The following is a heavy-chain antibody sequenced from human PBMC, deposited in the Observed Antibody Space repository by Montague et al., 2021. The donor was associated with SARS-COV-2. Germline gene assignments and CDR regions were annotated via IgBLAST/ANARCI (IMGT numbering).Heavy chain of an antibody. V-gene: IGHV4-59*01. J-gene: IGHJ4*02. CDR1: GGSISSYY. CDR3: AREPEFGDYFDY. D-gene: IGHD3-10*01. Sequence: SETLSLTCTVSGGSISSYYWSWIRQPPGKRLEWIGYIYYSGSTNXNPSLKSRVTISVDTSKNQFSLKLSSVTAADTAVYYCAREPEFGDYFDYWGQGTLVTVSS. CDR2: IYYSGST.